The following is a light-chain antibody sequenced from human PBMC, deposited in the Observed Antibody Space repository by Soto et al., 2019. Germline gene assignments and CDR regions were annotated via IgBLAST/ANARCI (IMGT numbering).Light chain of an antibody. CDR2: EDN. Sequence: FMLTQPHSVSESPGKTVTICCTRSSGSIASNYVQWYQQRPGSSPTTVIYEDNQRPSGVPDRFSGSIDSSSNSASLTISGLKTEDEADYYCQAYDSSNVVFGGGTKLTVL. J-gene: IGLJ2*01. CDR1: SGSIASNY. CDR3: QAYDSSNVV. V-gene: IGLV6-57*01.